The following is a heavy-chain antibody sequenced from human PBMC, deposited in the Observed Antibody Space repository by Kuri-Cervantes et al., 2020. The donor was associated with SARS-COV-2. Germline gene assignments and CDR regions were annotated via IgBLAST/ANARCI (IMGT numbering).Heavy chain of an antibody. CDR2: IYTSGST. CDR1: GGSISSGSYY. CDR3: ARARMVRGVNGAFDI. V-gene: IGHV4-61*02. Sequence: SETLSLTCTVSGGSISSGSYYWSWIRQPAGKGLEWIGRIYTSGSTNYNPSLKSRVTISVDTSKNQFSLKLSSVTDADTAVYYCARARMVRGVNGAFDIWGQGTMVTVSS. J-gene: IGHJ3*02. D-gene: IGHD3-10*01.